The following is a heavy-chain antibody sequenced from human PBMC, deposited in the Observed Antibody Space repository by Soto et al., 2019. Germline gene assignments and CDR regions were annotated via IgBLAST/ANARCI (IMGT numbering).Heavy chain of an antibody. CDR2: ISAYNGNT. J-gene: IGHJ5*02. Sequence: ASVKVSCKASGYTFTSYGISWVRQAPGQGLEWMGWISAYNGNTNYAQKLQGRVTMTTDTSTSTAYMELRSLRSEDTAVYYCARDREGGFDYYDSSGYLSRWFDPWGQGTLVTVSS. CDR3: ARDREGGFDYYDSSGYLSRWFDP. V-gene: IGHV1-18*04. CDR1: GYTFTSYG. D-gene: IGHD3-22*01.